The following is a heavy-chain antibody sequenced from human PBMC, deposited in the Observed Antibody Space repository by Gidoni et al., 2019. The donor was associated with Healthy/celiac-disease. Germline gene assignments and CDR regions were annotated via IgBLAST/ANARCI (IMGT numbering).Heavy chain of an antibody. V-gene: IGHV4-39*07. CDR2: IYYCGST. D-gene: IGHD3-10*01. Sequence: QLQLQESGPGLVKPSETLSLTCTVSGGSISSSSYYWGWIRQPPGKGLEWIGSIYYCGSTYYNPSLKSRVTISVDTSKNQFSLKLSSVTAADTAVYYCARGEDYYGSGSFSPQGYWGQGTLVTVSS. CDR1: GGSISSSSYY. J-gene: IGHJ4*02. CDR3: ARGEDYYGSGSFSPQGY.